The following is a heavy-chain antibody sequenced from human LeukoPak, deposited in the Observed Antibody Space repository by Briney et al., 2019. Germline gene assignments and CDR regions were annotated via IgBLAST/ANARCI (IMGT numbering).Heavy chain of an antibody. CDR1: GFTFSSYG. V-gene: IGHV3-33*01. D-gene: IGHD3-22*01. CDR3: ARVLGYYDGNWFDP. CDR2: IWYDGSNK. J-gene: IGHJ5*02. Sequence: GGSLRLSCAASGFTFSSYGMHWVRQAPGKGLEWVAVIWYDGSNKYYADSVKGRFTISGDNSKNTLYLQMNSLRAEDTAVYYCARVLGYYDGNWFDPWGQGTLVTVSS.